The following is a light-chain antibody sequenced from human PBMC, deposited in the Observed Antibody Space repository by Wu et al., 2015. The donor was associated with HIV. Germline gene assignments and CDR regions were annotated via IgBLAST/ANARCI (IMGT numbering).Light chain of an antibody. CDR2: SAS. CDR3: QQYGSFSLT. J-gene: IGKJ4*01. Sequence: EIVMTQSPATLSVSPGERATLSCRASQSISSNLAWYQQKPGQAPRLLIYSASTRATGTPDRFIGSGSGTDFTLAISRLEPEDFAVYYCQQYGSFSLTFGGGTKVE. V-gene: IGKV3-20*01. CDR1: QSISSN.